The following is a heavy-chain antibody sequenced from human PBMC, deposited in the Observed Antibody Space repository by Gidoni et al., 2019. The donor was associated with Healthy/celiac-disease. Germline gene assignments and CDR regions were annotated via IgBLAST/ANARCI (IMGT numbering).Heavy chain of an antibody. J-gene: IGHJ3*02. D-gene: IGHD2-15*01. CDR3: ARDRVVVVAGGAFDI. CDR1: GSTSTGYD. V-gene: IGHV1-2*06. CDR2: INPNSGGT. Sequence: QVQLVQSGAEVKKPGASVKVSCKASGSTSTGYDMHWVRQAPGQGLEWMGRINPNSGGTNYAQKFQGRVTMTRDTAISTAYMELSRLRSDETAVYYCARDRVVVVAGGAFDIWGQGTMVTVSS.